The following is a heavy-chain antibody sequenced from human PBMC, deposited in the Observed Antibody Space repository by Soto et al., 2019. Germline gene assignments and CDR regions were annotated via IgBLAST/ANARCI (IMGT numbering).Heavy chain of an antibody. J-gene: IGHJ4*02. CDR2: IWYDGSNK. D-gene: IGHD6-13*01. Sequence: GGSLRLSCAASGFTFSSYGMHWVRQAPGKGLEWVAVIWYDGSNKYYADSVKGRFTISRDNSKNTLYLQMNSLKTDDTAVYYCNTDLRWEVAAPVWGQGTLVTVSS. V-gene: IGHV3-33*01. CDR3: NTDLRWEVAAPV. CDR1: GFTFSSYG.